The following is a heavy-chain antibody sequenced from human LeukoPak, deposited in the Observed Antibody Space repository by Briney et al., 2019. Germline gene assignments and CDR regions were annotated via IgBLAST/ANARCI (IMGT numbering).Heavy chain of an antibody. V-gene: IGHV3-30-3*01. CDR2: ISYDGSNK. J-gene: IGHJ4*02. CDR1: GFTFSSYA. D-gene: IGHD2-8*02. Sequence: PGGSLRLSCAASGFTFSSYAMHWVRQAPGKGLEWVAVISYDGSNKYYADSVKGRFTISRDNSKNTLYLQMNSLRAEDTAVYYCARGSPGGGWDYFDYWGQGTLVTVSS. CDR3: ARGSPGGGWDYFDY.